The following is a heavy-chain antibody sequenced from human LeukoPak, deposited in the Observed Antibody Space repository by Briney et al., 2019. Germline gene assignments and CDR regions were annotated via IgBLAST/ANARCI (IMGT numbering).Heavy chain of an antibody. D-gene: IGHD2-2*01. CDR3: ARDDCSSTSCYRRIRWYNWFDP. CDR2: IYYSGST. J-gene: IGHJ5*02. CDR1: GGSISSSGYY. Sequence: PSETLSLTCTVSGGSISSSGYYWGWIRQPPGKGLEWIASIYYSGSTYYNPSLKSRVTISVDTSKNQFSLKLSSVTAADTAVYYCARDDCSSTSCYRRIRWYNWFDPWGQGTLVTVSS. V-gene: IGHV4-39*02.